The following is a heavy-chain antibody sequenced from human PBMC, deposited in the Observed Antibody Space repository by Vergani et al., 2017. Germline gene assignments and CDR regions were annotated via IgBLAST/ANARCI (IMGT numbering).Heavy chain of an antibody. CDR3: ASKRGACRAAYCHSYDF. V-gene: IGHV4-39*01. J-gene: IGHJ4*02. Sequence: QVQLQESGPGLVKPSETLSLTCTVSGDSVISTDYHWGRIRQPPGKGLEWIGSMDYSGSTSYNPSLESRIFISFETPKNQFSLRLTSVTAADTAVYYCASKRGACRAAYCHSYDFWGPGTLVGVSS. CDR2: MDYSGST. D-gene: IGHD2-15*01. CDR1: GDSVISTDYH.